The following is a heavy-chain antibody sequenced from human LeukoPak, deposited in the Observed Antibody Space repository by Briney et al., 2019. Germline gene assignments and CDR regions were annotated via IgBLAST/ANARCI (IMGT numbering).Heavy chain of an antibody. CDR1: GGSFRGYY. CDR3: ARGFTFSSLDY. V-gene: IGHV4-34*01. J-gene: IGHJ4*02. CDR2: INHSGST. Sequence: SETLSLTCAVYGGSFRGYYWSWIRQPPGKGLEWIGEINHSGSTNYNPSLKSRVTISVDTSKNQFSLKLSSVTAADTAVYYCARGFTFSSLDYWGQGTLVTVSS. D-gene: IGHD3-16*01.